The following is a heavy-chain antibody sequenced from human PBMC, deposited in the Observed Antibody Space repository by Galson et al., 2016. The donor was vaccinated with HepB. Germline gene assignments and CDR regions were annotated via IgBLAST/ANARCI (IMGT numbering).Heavy chain of an antibody. CDR3: ARHILLRYLDI. D-gene: IGHD3-9*01. CDR2: IYYSGSI. CDR1: GGSISGDTYY. V-gene: IGHV4-39*07. J-gene: IGHJ6*02. Sequence: SETLSLTCSVSGGSISGDTYYWGWIRQPPGKGLEWIGSIYYSGSIYFNPSLKSRLTMSVDTSKNQVSLTLNSVTAADTAFYYCARHILLRYLDIWGRGTTVTVSS.